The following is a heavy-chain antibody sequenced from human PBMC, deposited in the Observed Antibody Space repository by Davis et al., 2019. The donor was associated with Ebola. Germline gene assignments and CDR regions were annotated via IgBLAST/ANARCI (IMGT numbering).Heavy chain of an antibody. CDR1: GDSVSSNRAA. CDR2: TYYRSKWYD. Sequence: SQTPSLTRAISGDSVSSNRAAWGWIRQSPSRGLEWLGRTYYRSKWYDDYAVSVKSRITINPDTSKNQFSLQLNSVTPEDTAVYYCVRDLGGRFDYWGQGTQVTVSS. V-gene: IGHV6-1*01. J-gene: IGHJ4*02. CDR3: VRDLGGRFDY.